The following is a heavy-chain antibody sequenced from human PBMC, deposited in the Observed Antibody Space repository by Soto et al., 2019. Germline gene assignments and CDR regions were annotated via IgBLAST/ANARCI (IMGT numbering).Heavy chain of an antibody. V-gene: IGHV4-59*01. CDR2: IYYSGST. D-gene: IGHD6-19*01. Sequence: ETLSLTCTVSGGSISSYYWSWIRQPPGKGLEWIGYIYYSGSTNYNPSLKSRVTISVDTSKNQFSLKLSSVTAADTAVYYCARDRSQWLGAYYYYYMDVWGKGTTVTVSS. CDR3: ARDRSQWLGAYYYYYMDV. J-gene: IGHJ6*03. CDR1: GGSISSYY.